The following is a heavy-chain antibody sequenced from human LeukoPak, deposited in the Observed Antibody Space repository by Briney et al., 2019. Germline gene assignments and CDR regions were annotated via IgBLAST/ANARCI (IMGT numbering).Heavy chain of an antibody. V-gene: IGHV1-46*01. J-gene: IGHJ6*03. D-gene: IGHD2-15*01. CDR2: INPSGGST. CDR1: GYTFTSYH. Sequence: ASVKVSCKASGYTFTSYHMHWVRQAPGQGLEWMGIINPSGGSTSYAQKFQGRVSMTRDTSTSTVYMELSSLRSEDTAVYYCARDVGVAVYYMDVWGKETTVTVFS. CDR3: ARDVGVAVYYMDV.